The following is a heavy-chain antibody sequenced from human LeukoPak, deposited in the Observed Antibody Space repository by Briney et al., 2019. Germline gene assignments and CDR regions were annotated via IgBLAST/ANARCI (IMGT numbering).Heavy chain of an antibody. V-gene: IGHV4-39*01. J-gene: IGHJ4*02. D-gene: IGHD3-22*01. CDR2: IYYSGST. CDR1: GGSISSSSYY. Sequence: PSETLFLTCTVSGGSISSSSYYWGWIRQPPGTGLEWIGSIYYSGSTYYNPSLKSRVTISVDTSKNQFSLKLSSVTAADTAVYYCARQKGMIVVVNFDYWGQGTLVTVSS. CDR3: ARQKGMIVVVNFDY.